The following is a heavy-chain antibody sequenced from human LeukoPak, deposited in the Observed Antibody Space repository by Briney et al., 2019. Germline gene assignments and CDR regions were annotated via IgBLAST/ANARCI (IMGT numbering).Heavy chain of an antibody. Sequence: PGGSLRLSCSASGFTFSSYGMHWVRQAPGKGLEWVAVISYDGSNKYYADSVKGRFTISRDNSKNTLYLQMNSLRAEDTAVYYCAKDGHIVVVPAAMGDDAFDIWGQGTMVTVSS. CDR2: ISYDGSNK. V-gene: IGHV3-30*18. D-gene: IGHD2-2*01. CDR1: GFTFSSYG. J-gene: IGHJ3*02. CDR3: AKDGHIVVVPAAMGDDAFDI.